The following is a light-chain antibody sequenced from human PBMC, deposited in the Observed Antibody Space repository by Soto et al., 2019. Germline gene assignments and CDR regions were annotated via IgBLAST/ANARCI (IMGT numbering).Light chain of an antibody. Sequence: QSALTQPASVSGSPGQSITISCTGTSSDVGAYNRVSWYQQHSGKAPKLMIYEVSYRPSGVSNRFSGSKSGNTASLTISGLQAEDEADYYCCSYTTSSTYVFGTGTKLTVL. CDR2: EVS. J-gene: IGLJ1*01. CDR3: CSYTTSSTYV. CDR1: SSDVGAYNR. V-gene: IGLV2-14*01.